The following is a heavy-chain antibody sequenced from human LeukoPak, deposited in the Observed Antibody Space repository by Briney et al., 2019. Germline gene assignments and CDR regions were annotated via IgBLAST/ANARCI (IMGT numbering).Heavy chain of an antibody. V-gene: IGHV3-48*02. CDR2: ISSSSSTI. CDR1: GFTFKIYS. J-gene: IGHJ5*02. D-gene: IGHD2-8*01. Sequence: PGGSLRLSCAASGFTFKIYSMNWVRQAPGKALEWPSYISSSSSTIHYADSVKGRFTISRDNARNSLYLQMNSLRDEDTAVYYCATDCTASYRLDHWGQGTLVTVSS. CDR3: ATDCTASYRLDH.